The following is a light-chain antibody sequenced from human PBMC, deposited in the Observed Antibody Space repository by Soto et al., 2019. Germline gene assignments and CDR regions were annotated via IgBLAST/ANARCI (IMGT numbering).Light chain of an antibody. CDR3: HQRQYWPPIT. V-gene: IGKV3-11*01. Sequence: EIVLTQSPGTLSLSPGERATLSCRASQSVSNRYFAWYQQKPGQAPRLLISDASNRATGIPARFSGSGSGTDFTLTISSLEPEDFAVYYCHQRQYWPPITFGQGTRLEIK. J-gene: IGKJ5*01. CDR2: DAS. CDR1: QSVSNRY.